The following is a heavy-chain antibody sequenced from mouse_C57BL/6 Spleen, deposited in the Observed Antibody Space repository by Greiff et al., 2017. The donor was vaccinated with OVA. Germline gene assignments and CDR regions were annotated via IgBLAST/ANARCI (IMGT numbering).Heavy chain of an antibody. V-gene: IGHV1-81*01. CDR3: GRHDYGSSDWYFDV. J-gene: IGHJ1*03. CDR2: IYPSSGNT. Sequence: QVQLQQSGAELARPGASVKLSCKASGYTFTSYGISWVKQSTGQGLEWIGEIYPSSGNTYYNEKFKGKATLTVDKSSSTAYMQLRSLTSEDSAVYFCGRHDYGSSDWYFDVWGTGTTVTVSS. D-gene: IGHD1-1*01. CDR1: GYTFTSYG.